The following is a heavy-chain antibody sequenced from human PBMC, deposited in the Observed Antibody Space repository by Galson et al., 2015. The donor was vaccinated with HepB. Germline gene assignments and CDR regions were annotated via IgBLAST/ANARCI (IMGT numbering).Heavy chain of an antibody. CDR3: VTTTRSAAWDY. D-gene: IGHD1-26*01. CDR1: GFTLSSYW. J-gene: IGHJ4*02. CDR2: IRPDGSEK. Sequence: SLRLSCAASGFTLSSYWLSWVRQAPRRGLEWVGNIRPDGSEKQYVDSVRGRFGISRDNSKNSLYLQMNSLTADDTAVYYCVTTTRSAAWDYWGRGTRVTVSS. V-gene: IGHV3-7*03.